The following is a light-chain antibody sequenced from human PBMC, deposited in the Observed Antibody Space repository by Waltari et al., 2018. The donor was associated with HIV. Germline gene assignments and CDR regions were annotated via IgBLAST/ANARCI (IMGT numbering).Light chain of an antibody. CDR2: AAS. Sequence: DLQMTQSPSSLSASVGDRVNITCRASQSIRSYLNWYQQISGKAPKLLFYAASSLQSGRPSRFSGSGAEAEYALTIISLQPEDFATYYCQQSHSTPWTFGQGTKVEIK. J-gene: IGKJ1*01. CDR3: QQSHSTPWT. V-gene: IGKV1-39*01. CDR1: QSIRSY.